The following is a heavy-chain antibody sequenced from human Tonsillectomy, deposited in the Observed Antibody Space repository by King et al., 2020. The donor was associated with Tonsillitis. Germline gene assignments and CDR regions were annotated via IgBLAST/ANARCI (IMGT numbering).Heavy chain of an antibody. CDR3: ARTVGDDYGDYGSDY. CDR1: GFTFSSYG. CDR2: ISYDGSNK. J-gene: IGHJ4*02. V-gene: IGHV3-33*05. D-gene: IGHD4-17*01. Sequence: VQLVESGGGVVQPGRSLRLSCAASGFTFSSYGMHWVRQAPGKGLEWVAVISYDGSNKYYADSVKGRFTISRDNSENTLYLQMNSLRAEDTAVYYCARTVGDDYGDYGSDYWGQGTLVTVSS.